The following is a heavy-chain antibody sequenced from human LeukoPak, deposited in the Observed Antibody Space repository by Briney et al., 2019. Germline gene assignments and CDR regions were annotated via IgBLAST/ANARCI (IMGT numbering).Heavy chain of an antibody. Sequence: SETLSLTCAVYGGSFSGYYWSWIRQPPGKGLEWIGEINHSGSTNYNPSLKSRVTISVDTSKNQFSLKLSSVTAAATAVYYCASPPPLTGYYYYYGMDVWGQGTTVTVSS. CDR3: ASPPPLTGYYYYYGMDV. J-gene: IGHJ6*02. V-gene: IGHV4-34*01. CDR2: INHSGST. CDR1: GGSFSGYY. D-gene: IGHD3-9*01.